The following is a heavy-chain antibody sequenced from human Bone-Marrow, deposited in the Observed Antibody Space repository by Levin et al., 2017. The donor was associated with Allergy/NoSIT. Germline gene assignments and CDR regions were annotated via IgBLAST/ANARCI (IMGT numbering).Heavy chain of an antibody. CDR1: GGSISSGDYY. Sequence: RTSETLSLTCIVSGGSISSGDYYWSWVRQPPGKGLEWIGYIYYSGTTYYNPSLKSRVTISVDTSKNQFSLKLGSVIAADTAVYYCARSLCSGGTCRALDFWGQGTLVTVSS. CDR3: ARSLCSGGTCRALDF. D-gene: IGHD2-15*01. J-gene: IGHJ4*02. V-gene: IGHV4-30-4*01. CDR2: IYYSGTT.